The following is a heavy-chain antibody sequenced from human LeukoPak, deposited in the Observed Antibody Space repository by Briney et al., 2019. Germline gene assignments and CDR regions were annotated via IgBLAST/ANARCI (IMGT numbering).Heavy chain of an antibody. CDR3: ARDGAYYYGSGNWFDP. V-gene: IGHV1-2*02. CDR2: INPNSGGT. CDR1: GYTFTGYY. D-gene: IGHD3-10*01. Sequence: GASVKVSCKASGYTFTGYYMHWVRQAPGQGLEWMGWINPNSGGTNYAQKLQGRVTMTTDTSTSTAYMELRSLRSDDTAVYYCARDGAYYYGSGNWFDPWGQGTLVTVSS. J-gene: IGHJ5*02.